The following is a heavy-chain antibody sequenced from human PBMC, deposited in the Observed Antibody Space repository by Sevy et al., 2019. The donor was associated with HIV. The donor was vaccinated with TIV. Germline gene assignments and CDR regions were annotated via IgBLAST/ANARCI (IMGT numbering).Heavy chain of an antibody. CDR2: ISSSSSYI. CDR1: GFTFSSYS. D-gene: IGHD1-26*01. CDR3: ARENSGSYQLFDY. V-gene: IGHV3-21*01. J-gene: IGHJ4*02. Sequence: GGSLRLSCAASGFTFSSYSMNWVRQAPGKGLEWVSSISSSSSYIYYADSVKGRFTISRDNAKNSLYLQMNSLRAEDTAVYYCARENSGSYQLFDYWGQGTLVTVSS.